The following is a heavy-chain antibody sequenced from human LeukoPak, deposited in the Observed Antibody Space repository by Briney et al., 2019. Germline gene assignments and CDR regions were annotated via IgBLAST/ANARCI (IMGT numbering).Heavy chain of an antibody. D-gene: IGHD3-9*01. Sequence: SETLSLTCAVYGGSFSGYYWSWIRQPPGKGLEWIGEINHSGSTNYNPSLKSRVTISVDTSKNQFSLKLSSVTAADTAVYYCARQGLRRYFDWLLQLRDYFDYWGQGTLVTVSS. V-gene: IGHV4-34*01. J-gene: IGHJ4*02. CDR1: GGSFSGYY. CDR3: ARQGLRRYFDWLLQLRDYFDY. CDR2: INHSGST.